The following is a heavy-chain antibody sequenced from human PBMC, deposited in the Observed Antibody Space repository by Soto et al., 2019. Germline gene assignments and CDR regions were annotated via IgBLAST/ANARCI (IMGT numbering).Heavy chain of an antibody. J-gene: IGHJ4*02. Sequence: EVQLVESGGGLVQPGGSLRLSCAASGFTVSTKYMSWVRQAPGKGLEWVSVIYSGGSTFYADSVRGRFTISRDNSKNTVYLQMNSLRAEDTAVYYCARDPWAADYWGQGILVTVSS. CDR3: ARDPWAADY. D-gene: IGHD3-16*01. CDR2: IYSGGST. CDR1: GFTVSTKY. V-gene: IGHV3-66*01.